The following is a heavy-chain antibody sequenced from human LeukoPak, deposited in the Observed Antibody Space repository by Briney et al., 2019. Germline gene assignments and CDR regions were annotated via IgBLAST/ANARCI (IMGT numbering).Heavy chain of an antibody. Sequence: ASVKVSCTASGYTFTSYDINWVRQAPGQGLEWMGWISAYNGNTNYAQKLQGRVTMTTDTSTSTAYMELRSLRSDDTAVYYCARRRLGIIAPASHYMDVWGKGTTVTVSS. V-gene: IGHV1-18*01. CDR3: ARRRLGIIAPASHYMDV. CDR1: GYTFTSYD. CDR2: ISAYNGNT. J-gene: IGHJ6*03. D-gene: IGHD6-13*01.